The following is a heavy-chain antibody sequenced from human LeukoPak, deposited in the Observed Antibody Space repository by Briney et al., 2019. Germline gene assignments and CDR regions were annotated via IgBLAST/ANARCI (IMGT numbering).Heavy chain of an antibody. CDR1: GYTFTSYG. D-gene: IGHD3-10*01. J-gene: IGHJ6*03. CDR2: ISPYNGDT. V-gene: IGHV1-18*01. Sequence: ASVKVSCKTSGYTFTSYGISWVRQAPGQGLEWMGWISPYNGDTNYAQKVQGRVTMTTDTSTSTAYMEVRSLRSDDTAVYFCARERNNYASGSYGPMDVWGKGTTVTVSS. CDR3: ARERNNYASGSYGPMDV.